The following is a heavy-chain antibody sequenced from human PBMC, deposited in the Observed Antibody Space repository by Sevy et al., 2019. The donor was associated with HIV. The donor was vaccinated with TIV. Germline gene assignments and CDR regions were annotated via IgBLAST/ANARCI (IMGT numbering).Heavy chain of an antibody. CDR3: ARDSRKDDFWSGQRYYYGMDV. Sequence: GGSLRLSCAASGFTFSSYWMSWVRQAPGKGLEWVANIKQDGSEKYYVDSVKGRFTISRDNAKNSLYLQTNSLGAEDTAVYYCARDSRKDDFWSGQRYYYGMDVWGQGTTVTVSS. J-gene: IGHJ6*02. D-gene: IGHD3-3*01. V-gene: IGHV3-7*01. CDR2: IKQDGSEK. CDR1: GFTFSSYW.